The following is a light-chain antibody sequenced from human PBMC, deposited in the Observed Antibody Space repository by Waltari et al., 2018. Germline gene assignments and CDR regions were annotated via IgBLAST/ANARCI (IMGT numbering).Light chain of an antibody. CDR3: NSRDRSGNHVV. Sequence: SSELTQDPAVSLALGQTVRITCQGDSLRGHDASWYQQKPGQAPVLVIYGKSTRPSGIPDRFSGSTSGNTASLTITGAQAEDEADYYCNSRDRSGNHVVFGGGTKLTVL. J-gene: IGLJ2*01. CDR1: SLRGHD. V-gene: IGLV3-19*01. CDR2: GKS.